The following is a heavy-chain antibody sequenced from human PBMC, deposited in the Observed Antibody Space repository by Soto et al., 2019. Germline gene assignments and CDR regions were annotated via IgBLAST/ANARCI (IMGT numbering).Heavy chain of an antibody. CDR1: GYSFTIYW. D-gene: IGHD2-2*01. J-gene: IGHJ6*02. CDR2: IDPSDSYT. CDR3: ASPLNYCSSTSCQGDYYYGMDV. V-gene: IGHV5-10-1*01. Sequence: GESLKISCKGSGYSFTIYWISWVRQMPGKGLEWMGRIDPSDSYTNYSPSFQGHVTISADKSISTAYLQWSSLKASDTAMYYCASPLNYCSSTSCQGDYYYGMDVWGQGTTVTVSS.